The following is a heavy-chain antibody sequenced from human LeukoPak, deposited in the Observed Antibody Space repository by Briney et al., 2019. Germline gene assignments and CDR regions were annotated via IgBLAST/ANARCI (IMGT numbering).Heavy chain of an antibody. J-gene: IGHJ4*02. CDR1: GFTFSNYG. CDR3: ARDVSNSLDY. D-gene: IGHD6-13*01. V-gene: IGHV3-33*01. CDR2: IWYDGSNK. Sequence: GGSLRLSCATSGFTFSNYGMHWVRQAPGKGLEWVAVIWYDGSNKYYADSVKGRFTISRDNSKNTLYLQMNSLGAEDTAVYYCARDVSNSLDYWGQGTLVTVSS.